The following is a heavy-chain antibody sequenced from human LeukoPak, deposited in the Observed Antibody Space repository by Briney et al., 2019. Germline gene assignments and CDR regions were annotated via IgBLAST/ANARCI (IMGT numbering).Heavy chain of an antibody. J-gene: IGHJ6*02. CDR1: GYTFCVSA. CDR2: ISADTGNT. V-gene: IGHV1-18*01. Sequence: ASVKVSCEASGYTFCVSAVGWVRQAPGQGLEWMGCISADTGNTNHAEKFQGRVTMTTDTSTSTAYMELRGLRSGDTAVYYCGRELSGGSFGMATWGQGTTVTVSS. CDR3: GRELSGGSFGMAT. D-gene: IGHD2-8*02.